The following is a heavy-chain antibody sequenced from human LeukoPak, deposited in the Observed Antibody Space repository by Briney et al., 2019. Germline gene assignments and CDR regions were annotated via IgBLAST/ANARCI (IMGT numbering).Heavy chain of an antibody. CDR2: INHSGST. CDR1: GGSFSGYY. Sequence: SETLSLTCAVYGGSFSGYYWSWIRQPPGKGLEWIGDINHSGSTYYNPSLKSRVTISVDTSKNQFSLKLSSVTATDTAVYYCARLQARRYCSSTSCYGRGFDYWGQGTLVTVSS. J-gene: IGHJ4*02. CDR3: ARLQARRYCSSTSCYGRGFDY. V-gene: IGHV4-34*01. D-gene: IGHD2-2*01.